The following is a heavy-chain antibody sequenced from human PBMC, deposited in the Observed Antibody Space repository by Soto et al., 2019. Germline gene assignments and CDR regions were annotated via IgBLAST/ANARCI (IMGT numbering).Heavy chain of an antibody. CDR1: GTSVTSYSYY. CDR3: TRARINMNAYY. D-gene: IGHD1-1*01. J-gene: IGHJ4*02. V-gene: IGHV4-61*01. Sequence: SETLSLTCTVSGTSVTSYSYYWNWIRQPPGKGLEWIGYVFESENTKYNPSLKGRASISVDTSKNQFSLTLTAVTSADTAVYYCTRARINMNAYYWGPGTLVTVSS. CDR2: VFESENT.